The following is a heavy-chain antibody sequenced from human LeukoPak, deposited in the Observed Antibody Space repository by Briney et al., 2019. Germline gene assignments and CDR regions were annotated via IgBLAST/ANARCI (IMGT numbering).Heavy chain of an antibody. CDR1: GGSSSGYY. Sequence: SETLSLTCAVYGGSSSGYYWSWIRQPPGKGLEWIGEINHSGSTNYNPSLKSRVTISVDTSKNQFSLKLSSVTAAATAVYYCARGRVTNYYFDYWGQGTLVTVSS. D-gene: IGHD5-18*01. CDR2: INHSGST. CDR3: ARGRVTNYYFDY. V-gene: IGHV4-34*01. J-gene: IGHJ4*02.